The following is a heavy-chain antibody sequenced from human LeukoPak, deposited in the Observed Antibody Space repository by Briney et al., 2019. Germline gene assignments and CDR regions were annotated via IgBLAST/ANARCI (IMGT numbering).Heavy chain of an antibody. CDR2: IYYSGST. CDR3: ARDNASQLERRHFDY. CDR1: GGSISSSSYY. Sequence: SQTLSLTCTVSGGSISSSSYYWGWIRQPPGKGLEWIGSIYYSGSTYYNPSLKSRVTISVDTSKNQLSLKLSSVTAADTAVYYCARDNASQLERRHFDYWGQGTLVTVSS. V-gene: IGHV4-39*07. D-gene: IGHD1-1*01. J-gene: IGHJ4*02.